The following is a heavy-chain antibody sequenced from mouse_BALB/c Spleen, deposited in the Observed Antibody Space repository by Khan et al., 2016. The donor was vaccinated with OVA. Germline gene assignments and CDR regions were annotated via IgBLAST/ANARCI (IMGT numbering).Heavy chain of an antibody. V-gene: IGHV14-3*02. CDR3: APAGTGDYFDD. CDR2: IDPANDTF. Sequence: EVELVESGAELVKPGASVKLSCTASGFNIKDTHMHWVKQRPEQGLEWIGRIDPANDTFKYDPRFQGKATITADTSSNTAYLHLSSLTSEDTAVYYCAPAGTGDYFDDWGQGTTLTVSS. J-gene: IGHJ2*01. CDR1: GFNIKDTH. D-gene: IGHD4-1*01.